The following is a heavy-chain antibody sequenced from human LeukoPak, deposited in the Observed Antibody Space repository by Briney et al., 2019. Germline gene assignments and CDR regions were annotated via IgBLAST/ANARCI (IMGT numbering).Heavy chain of an antibody. D-gene: IGHD3-3*01. CDR2: IYTSGST. J-gene: IGHJ5*02. CDR3: ARVGSRTNLEWPSAHNWFDT. CDR1: GGSISSYY. V-gene: IGHV4-4*07. Sequence: SETLSLTCTVSGGSISSYYWSWIRQPAGKGLEWIGRIYTSGSTNYNPSLKSRVTMSVDTSKNQFSLKLSSVTAADTAVYYCARVGSRTNLEWPSAHNWFDTWGQGTLVTVSS.